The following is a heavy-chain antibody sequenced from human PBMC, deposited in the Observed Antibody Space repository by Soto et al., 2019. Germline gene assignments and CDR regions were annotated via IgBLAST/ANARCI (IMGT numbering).Heavy chain of an antibody. CDR1: GGSISSGDYY. CDR3: ARVVGSGYTGGYYYYGMDV. D-gene: IGHD3-3*01. Sequence: SETLSLTCTVSGGSISSGDYYWSWIRQPPGKGLEWIGYIYYSGSTYYNPSLKSRVTISVDTSKNQFSLKLSSVTAADTAVYYCARVVGSGYTGGYYYYGMDVWGQGTTVTVSS. V-gene: IGHV4-30-4*01. J-gene: IGHJ6*02. CDR2: IYYSGST.